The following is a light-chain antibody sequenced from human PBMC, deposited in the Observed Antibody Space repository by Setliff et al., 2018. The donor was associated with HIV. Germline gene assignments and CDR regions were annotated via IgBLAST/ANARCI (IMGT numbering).Light chain of an antibody. J-gene: IGLJ1*01. CDR1: ISNIGSNT. CDR2: GVD. Sequence: VLTQPPSASGTPGRSITISCSGSISNIGSNTVNWYQQLPGTAPKLLMYGVDQRPSGVPDRFSASKSGTSASLAISGLQSEDEADYYCAAWDGSLNAYRFGTGTKVTVL. V-gene: IGLV1-44*01. CDR3: AAWDGSLNAYR.